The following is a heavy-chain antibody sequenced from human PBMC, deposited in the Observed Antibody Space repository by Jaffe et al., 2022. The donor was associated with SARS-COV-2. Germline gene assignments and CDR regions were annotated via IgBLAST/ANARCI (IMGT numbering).Heavy chain of an antibody. Sequence: EVQLVQSGGGLVQPGGSLRLSCAASGFTLGTYSMNWVRQAPGKGLEWLSYINSGSRVLNYAASVKGRFTISRDNAKNSLYLQLDSLRGEDTAVYYCAREGVGAYDIFDVWGQGTVVTVSS. CDR2: INSGSRVL. J-gene: IGHJ3*01. V-gene: IGHV3-48*01. CDR3: AREGVGAYDIFDV. CDR1: GFTLGTYS. D-gene: IGHD1-26*01.